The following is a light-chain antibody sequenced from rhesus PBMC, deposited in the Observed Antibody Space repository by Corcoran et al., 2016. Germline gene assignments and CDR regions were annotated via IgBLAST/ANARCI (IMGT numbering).Light chain of an antibody. CDR2: KAS. CDR3: QQYGRSPLT. CDR1: QIISSW. J-gene: IGKJ4*01. Sequence: DIQMTQSPSSLSASLGDTVTITCRASQIISSWLAWYQQKPGKAPNPLIYKASTLQSVVPSRFSGIGSGTDFTLTISSLQSEDFASYFCQQYGRSPLTFGGGAKVELK. V-gene: IGKV1-22*01.